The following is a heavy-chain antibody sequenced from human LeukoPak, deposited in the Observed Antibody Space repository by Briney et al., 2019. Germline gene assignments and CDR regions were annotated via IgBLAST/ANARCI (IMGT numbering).Heavy chain of an antibody. V-gene: IGHV4-59*01. CDR1: GASISSYY. Sequence: SETLSLTCSVSGASISSYYWNWLRQPPGKGLEWIGNIYTSGGTNYNPSLKSRVTISLDTSKDQFSLKLTSVTAADTALCYCAKDWELASWGQGTLVTVSS. J-gene: IGHJ5*01. CDR3: AKDWELAS. D-gene: IGHD1-26*01. CDR2: IYTSGGT.